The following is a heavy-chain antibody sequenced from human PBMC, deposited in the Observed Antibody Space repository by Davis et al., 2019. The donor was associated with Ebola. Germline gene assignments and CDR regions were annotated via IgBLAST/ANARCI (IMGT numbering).Heavy chain of an antibody. Sequence: AASVKVSCKASGYTFTSYYMHWVRQAPGQGLEWMGIINPSGGSTSYAQKFQGRVTMTRNTSISTAYMELSSLRSEDTAVYYCARVRNYYDSSGYYYDDYWGQGTLVTVSS. CDR1: GYTFTSYY. CDR3: ARVRNYYDSSGYYYDDY. J-gene: IGHJ4*02. V-gene: IGHV1-46*01. CDR2: INPSGGST. D-gene: IGHD3-22*01.